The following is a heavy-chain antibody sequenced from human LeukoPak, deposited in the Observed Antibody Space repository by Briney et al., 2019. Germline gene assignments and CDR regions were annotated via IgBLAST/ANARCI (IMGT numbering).Heavy chain of an antibody. Sequence: PSETLPLTRAVYGVSCSGYYWTWLPHPPGKGLEGIGEIKHTGSTNYYPSLKSRVTISVDTSKNQFSLKLSSVAAADTAVYYCARGGGGWYVDYWGQGILVTVSS. V-gene: IGHV4-34*01. CDR2: IKHTGST. J-gene: IGHJ4*02. CDR1: GVSCSGYY. CDR3: ARGGGGWYVDY. D-gene: IGHD2-15*01.